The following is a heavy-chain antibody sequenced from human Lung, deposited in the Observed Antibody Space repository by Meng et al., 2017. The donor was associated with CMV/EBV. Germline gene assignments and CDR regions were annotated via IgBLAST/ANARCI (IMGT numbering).Heavy chain of an antibody. CDR2: IYYNGNT. J-gene: IGHJ4*02. D-gene: IGHD3-22*01. CDR1: GDSISSSSHY. V-gene: IGHV4-39*01. CDR3: ARHLSPYYDSSGYYFDS. Sequence: SXTLSLXCTVSGDSISSSSHYWGWIRQPPGKGLEWIGSIYYNGNTYYNPSLKSRVSISVDTSKNQFSLNLSSVTAADTAVYYCARHLSPYYDSSGYYFDSWGQGXLVTVSS.